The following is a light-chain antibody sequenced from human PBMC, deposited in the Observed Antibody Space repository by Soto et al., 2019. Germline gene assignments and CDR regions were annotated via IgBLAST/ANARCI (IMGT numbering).Light chain of an antibody. CDR3: QNGGA. V-gene: IGKV3-11*01. J-gene: IGKJ3*01. CDR1: QSISNY. Sequence: EILLTQSPATLSLSPGERATLSCRAGQSISNYLAWYQQRPGQAPRLLIYDASNRATDIPARFSGSGSGTDFTLTISSLEPDDFAVYYYQNGGAFGPGTKVEIK. CDR2: DAS.